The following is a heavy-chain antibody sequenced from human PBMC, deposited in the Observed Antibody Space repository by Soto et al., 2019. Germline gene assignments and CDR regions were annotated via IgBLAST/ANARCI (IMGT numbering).Heavy chain of an antibody. V-gene: IGHV4-31*03. CDR1: GGSISSGGYY. CDR3: ARGLGGFSSGKGYFDQ. Sequence: QVQLQESGPGLVKPSQTLSLTCTVSGGSISSGGYYWGWIRQFPGKDLEWIGYLYYDGTDYYNPSLQSRATISVGTSGNSFSLTLNSMTAAGTALYYCARGLGGFSSGKGYFDQWGQGALVTVSS. D-gene: IGHD3-10*01. CDR2: LYYDGTD. J-gene: IGHJ4*02.